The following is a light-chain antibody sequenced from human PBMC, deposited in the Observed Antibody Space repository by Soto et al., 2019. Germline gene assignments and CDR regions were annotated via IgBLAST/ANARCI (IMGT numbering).Light chain of an antibody. V-gene: IGKV4-1*01. CDR3: QQYYSTPFT. J-gene: IGKJ3*01. CDR2: WAS. Sequence: DLVMTQSPDSLAVSLGERATINCKSSQSVLYSSNNQNYLAWYQQKPGQPPKLLIYWASTRESGVPDRFSGSRSGTDFTLTISSLLAEDVAVYSCQQYYSTPFTFGPGTKVDI. CDR1: QSVLYSSNNQNY.